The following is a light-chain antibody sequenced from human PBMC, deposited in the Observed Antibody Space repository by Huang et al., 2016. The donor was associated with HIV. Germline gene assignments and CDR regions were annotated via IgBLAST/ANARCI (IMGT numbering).Light chain of an antibody. CDR3: QQFDNVPYS. CDR1: QDISNY. CDR2: DAT. J-gene: IGKJ2*03. Sequence: DIQMTQSPSSLSASIGDRVTITCQASQDISNYLNWYQRKPGKAPKLLVYDATNSEAGVPSRFSGSGSGTDFTLTISRLQPEDFATYYCQQFDNVPYSFGQGTRLEIK. V-gene: IGKV1-33*01.